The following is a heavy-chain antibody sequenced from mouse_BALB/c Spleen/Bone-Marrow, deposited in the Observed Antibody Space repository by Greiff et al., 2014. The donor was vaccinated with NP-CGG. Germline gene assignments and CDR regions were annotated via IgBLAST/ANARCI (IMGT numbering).Heavy chain of an antibody. J-gene: IGHJ3*01. CDR1: GFSFSGYG. D-gene: IGHD1-1*01. V-gene: IGHV5-6*01. Sequence: EVQLQESGGDLVKPGGSLKLSCAASGFSFSGYGMSWVRQTPGKRLEWVATIGVGGTYTYYPDSVKGRFTISRDNAKNTLYLRMSSLKSEDTAMYYCARPFTTVVATVFAYWGQGTLVTVSA. CDR3: ARPFTTVVATVFAY. CDR2: IGVGGTYT.